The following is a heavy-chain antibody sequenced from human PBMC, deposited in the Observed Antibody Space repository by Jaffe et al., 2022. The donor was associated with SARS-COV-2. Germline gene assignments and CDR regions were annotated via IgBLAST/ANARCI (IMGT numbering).Heavy chain of an antibody. Sequence: EVQLVESGGGLVQPGGSLKLSCVASGFSFSGSTMHWVRQASGKGLEWVGRVRTKGNSYETSYAASMKGRFIISRDDSKSTTYLQMKSLRTEDTAVYYCSRQMDVWGKGATVTVSS. CDR3: SRQMDV. J-gene: IGHJ6*04. V-gene: IGHV3-73*02. CDR1: GFSFSGST. CDR2: VRTKGNSYET.